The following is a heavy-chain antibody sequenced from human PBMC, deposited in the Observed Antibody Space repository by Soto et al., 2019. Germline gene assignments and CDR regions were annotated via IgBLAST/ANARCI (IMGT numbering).Heavy chain of an antibody. J-gene: IGHJ4*02. V-gene: IGHV3-48*01. D-gene: IGHD1-1*01. Sequence: EVQLVESGGGLVQPGGSLRLSCEASGFTFSNFGINWVRQAPGKGLEWVSHISSSSTTIYYAESVKGRFTISRDNAKNSLYLQMSSLRGEDTAVYYCATSFITTIGTTAWGQGTLVTFSS. CDR3: ATSFITTIGTTA. CDR2: ISSSSTTI. CDR1: GFTFSNFG.